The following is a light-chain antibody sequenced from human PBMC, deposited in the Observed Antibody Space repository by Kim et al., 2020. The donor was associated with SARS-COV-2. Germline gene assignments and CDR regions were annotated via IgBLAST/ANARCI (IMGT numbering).Light chain of an antibody. J-gene: IGLJ3*02. CDR3: SSRDTTNSHVV. Sequence: LGQEVKITCHGDSLKTSYATWYQQKPRQAPVLVLYGKNNRPSGIPDRFSASSSSNTGSLTITGAQAEDEADYYCSSRDTTNSHVVFGGGTQLTVL. CDR2: GKN. V-gene: IGLV3-19*01. CDR1: SLKTSY.